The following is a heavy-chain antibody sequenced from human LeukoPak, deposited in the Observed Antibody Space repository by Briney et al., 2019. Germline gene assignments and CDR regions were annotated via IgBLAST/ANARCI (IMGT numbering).Heavy chain of an antibody. V-gene: IGHV4-31*03. CDR3: ARVRSKDQFPFDY. CDR2: IYYSGST. D-gene: IGHD2-2*01. CDR1: GGSISSGGYY. Sequence: PSQTLSLTCTVSGGSISSGGYYWSWIRQHPGKGLEWIGYIYYSGSTYYNPSLKSRVTISVDTSKNQFSLKLSSVTAADTAVYYCARVRSKDQFPFDYWGQGTLVTVSS. J-gene: IGHJ4*02.